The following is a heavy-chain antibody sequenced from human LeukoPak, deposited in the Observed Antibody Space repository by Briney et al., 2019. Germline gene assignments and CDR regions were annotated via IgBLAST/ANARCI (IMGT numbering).Heavy chain of an antibody. D-gene: IGHD3-22*01. J-gene: IGHJ2*01. Sequence: SETLSLTRTVSGGSISSYYWSWIRQPPGKGLEWSGYIYYSGSTTYNPSLKSRVTISVDTSKNQFSLKLSSVTAADAAVYYCAGRTQGYYDSSGYYYWYFDLWGRGTLVTVSS. CDR3: AGRTQGYYDSSGYYYWYFDL. CDR1: GGSISSYY. CDR2: IYYSGST. V-gene: IGHV4-59*08.